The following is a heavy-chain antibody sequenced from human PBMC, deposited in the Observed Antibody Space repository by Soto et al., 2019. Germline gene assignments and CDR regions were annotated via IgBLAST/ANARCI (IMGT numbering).Heavy chain of an antibody. D-gene: IGHD6-19*01. J-gene: IGHJ4*02. V-gene: IGHV6-1*01. CDR3: ARERDSSGWVHFDC. Sequence: PSQTLSLTCAISGDSVSSNSAAWNWIRQSPSRGLEWLGRTYYRSKWYNNYAVSVKSRITINPDTSKNQFSLQLNSVTREDTAVYYSARERDSSGWVHFDCWGQGTLVTVSS. CDR2: TYYRSKWYN. CDR1: GDSVSSNSAA.